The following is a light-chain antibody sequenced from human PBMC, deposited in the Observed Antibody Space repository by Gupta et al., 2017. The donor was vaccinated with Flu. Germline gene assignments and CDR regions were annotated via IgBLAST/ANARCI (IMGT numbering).Light chain of an antibody. CDR2: TAS. CDR3: QPTYNTPCT. Sequence: DIQLTQSPSSLHAAVGDRLTITCRASQSINSYLNWYQQKPGKAPKLLIYTASSLQSGVPSRFRGSGSGTDFTLTISSLQPEDFAICYCQPTYNTPCTFGPGTTVDVK. J-gene: IGKJ3*01. CDR1: QSINSY. V-gene: IGKV1-39*01.